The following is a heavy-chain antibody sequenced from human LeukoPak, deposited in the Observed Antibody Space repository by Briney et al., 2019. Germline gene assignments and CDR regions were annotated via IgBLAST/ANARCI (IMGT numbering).Heavy chain of an antibody. CDR1: GFTFDDHG. J-gene: IGHJ4*02. CDR2: INWNGGST. CDR3: ARDVSWGTSYFHY. Sequence: PGGSLRLSCIASGFTFDDHGMSWVRQVPGKGLEWVSNINWNGGSTGYVDSVKGRFTISRDNGKNSLYLQMNSLRVEDTAFYYCARDVSWGTSYFHYWGQGILVTVSS. D-gene: IGHD1-1*01. V-gene: IGHV3-20*04.